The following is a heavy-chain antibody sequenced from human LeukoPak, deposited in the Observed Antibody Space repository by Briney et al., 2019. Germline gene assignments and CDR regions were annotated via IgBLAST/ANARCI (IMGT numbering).Heavy chain of an antibody. D-gene: IGHD6-6*01. CDR1: GFTFSSYS. V-gene: IGHV3-48*01. CDR3: ARVLGIAARRSDY. Sequence: QTGGSLRLSCAASGFTFSSYSMNWVRQAPGKGLEWVSYISSSSSTIYYADSVKGRFTISRDNAKNSLYLQMNSLRAEDTAAYYCARVLGIAARRSDYWGQGTLVTVSS. J-gene: IGHJ4*02. CDR2: ISSSSSTI.